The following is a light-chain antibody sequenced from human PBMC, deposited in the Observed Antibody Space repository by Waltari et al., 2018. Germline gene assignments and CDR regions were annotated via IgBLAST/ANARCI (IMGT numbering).Light chain of an antibody. V-gene: IGLV2-14*03. CDR2: DVS. CDR3: SSYTRVSASVV. CDR1: SSDIGTHNY. J-gene: IGLJ3*02. Sequence: QSALTQPASVSGSPGQSITISCTGTSSDIGTHNYAPWYQQHPGRAPKLIIYDVSKRPSGVSIRFSGSKSDNTASLTISGLQAEDEADYYCSSYTRVSASVVFGGGTKLTVL.